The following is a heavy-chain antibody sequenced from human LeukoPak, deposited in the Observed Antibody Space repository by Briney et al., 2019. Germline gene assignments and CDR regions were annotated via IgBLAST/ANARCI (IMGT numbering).Heavy chain of an antibody. J-gene: IGHJ2*01. CDR1: GGSFSGYY. Sequence: PSETLSLTCAVYGGSFSGYYWSWIRQPPGKGLEWIGEINHSGSTNYNPSLKSRVTISVDTSKNQFSLKLSSVTAADTAVYYCARRSARYQNWYFDLWGRGTLVTVSS. CDR2: INHSGST. D-gene: IGHD2-2*01. CDR3: ARRSARYQNWYFDL. V-gene: IGHV4-34*01.